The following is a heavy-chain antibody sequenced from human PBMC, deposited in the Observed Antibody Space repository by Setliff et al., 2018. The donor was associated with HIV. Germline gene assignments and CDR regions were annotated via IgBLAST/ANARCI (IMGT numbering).Heavy chain of an antibody. CDR3: AKDDILSGPKPFDY. V-gene: IGHV3-7*01. J-gene: IGHJ4*02. Sequence: GGSLRLSCAASGFTLSDHYMDWVRQAPGKGLEWVANIGQDGSEKNYVDSVKGRFTISRDNAKNSMDLQMNSLRAEDTAIYYCAKDDILSGPKPFDYWGRGTLVTVSS. CDR1: GFTLSDHY. CDR2: IGQDGSEK. D-gene: IGHD3-9*01.